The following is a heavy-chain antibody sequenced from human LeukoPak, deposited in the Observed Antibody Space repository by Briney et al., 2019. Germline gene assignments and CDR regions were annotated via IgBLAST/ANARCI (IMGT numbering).Heavy chain of an antibody. J-gene: IGHJ4*02. CDR2: MNPDSGDT. V-gene: IGHV1-8*01. D-gene: IGHD3-22*01. CDR3: ARGLGTYDSSELTWPMISF. Sequence: ASVKVSCKASGYTFTSYEINWVRQATGQGREWMGWMNPDSGDTAYAQKFQGRITMTRTTSISTAYLDLSGLRSEDTAVYYCARGLGTYDSSELTWPMISFWGQGTLVTVSS. CDR1: GYTFTSYE.